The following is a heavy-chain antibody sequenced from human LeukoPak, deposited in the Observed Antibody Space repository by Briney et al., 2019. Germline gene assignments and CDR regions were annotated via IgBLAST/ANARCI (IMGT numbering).Heavy chain of an antibody. J-gene: IGHJ6*03. D-gene: IGHD3-22*01. CDR2: ISSSGSTI. CDR3: AKDHPRVITSYYRDV. V-gene: IGHV3-48*03. Sequence: GGSLRLSCAASGFTFSSYEMNWVRQAPGKGLEWVSYISSSGSTIYYADSVKGRFTISRDNSKNSLYLQMNSLRTEDTALYYCAKDHPRVITSYYRDVWGKGTTVTVSS. CDR1: GFTFSSYE.